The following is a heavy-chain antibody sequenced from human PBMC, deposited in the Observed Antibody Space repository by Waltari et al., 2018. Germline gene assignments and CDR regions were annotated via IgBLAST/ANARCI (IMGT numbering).Heavy chain of an antibody. J-gene: IGHJ4*02. V-gene: IGHV4-59*01. Sequence: QVQLQESGLGLVKPSETLSLTCTVSGGSISSYYWSWIRQPPGKGLEWIGYIYYSGSTNYNPSLKSRVTISVDTSKNQFSLKLSSVTAADTAVYYCARESVAGPFDYWGQGTLVTVSS. CDR1: GGSISSYY. CDR3: ARESVAGPFDY. D-gene: IGHD6-19*01. CDR2: IYYSGST.